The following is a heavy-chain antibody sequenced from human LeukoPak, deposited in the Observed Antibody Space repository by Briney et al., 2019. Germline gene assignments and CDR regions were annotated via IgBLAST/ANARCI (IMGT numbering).Heavy chain of an antibody. CDR1: GFTFSSDA. J-gene: IGHJ4*02. V-gene: IGHV3-23*01. D-gene: IGHD1-1*01. CDR2: ISGSGGST. Sequence: PGGSLRLSCAASGFTFSSDAMSWVRPAPGKGLEWVSAISGSGGSTYYADSAKGRFTITTDNSKNTLYLQMNSMRAEDTAVYYCAKVGTGYYFDYWGQGTLVTVSS. CDR3: AKVGTGYYFDY.